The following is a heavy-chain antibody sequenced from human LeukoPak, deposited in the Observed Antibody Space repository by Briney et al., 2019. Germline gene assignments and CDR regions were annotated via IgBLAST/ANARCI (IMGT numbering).Heavy chain of an antibody. Sequence: PSETLSLTCTVSGDSLNTYYWSWIRQPPGKGLEWIGYIYYSGSTNYNPSLKSRVTISVDTSKNQFSLKLSSVTAADTAVYYCASISSGWYFDYWGQGTLVTASS. CDR3: ASISSGWYFDY. CDR2: IYYSGST. D-gene: IGHD6-19*01. V-gene: IGHV4-59*01. CDR1: GDSLNTYY. J-gene: IGHJ4*02.